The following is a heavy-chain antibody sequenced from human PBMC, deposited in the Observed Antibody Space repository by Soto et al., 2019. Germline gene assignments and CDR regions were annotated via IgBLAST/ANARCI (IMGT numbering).Heavy chain of an antibody. CDR2: IKQDGSEK. CDR3: ARVPYSGYDFFDY. D-gene: IGHD5-12*01. CDR1: GFTFSSYW. J-gene: IGHJ4*02. Sequence: GGSLRLSCAASGFTFSSYWMSWVRQAPGKGLEWVANIKQDGSEKYYVDSVKGRFTISRDNAKNSLYLQMNSLRAEDTAVHYCARVPYSGYDFFDYWGQGNLVTVSS. V-gene: IGHV3-7*03.